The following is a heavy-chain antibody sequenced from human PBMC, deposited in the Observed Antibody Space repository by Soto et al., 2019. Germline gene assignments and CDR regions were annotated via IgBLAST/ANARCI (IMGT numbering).Heavy chain of an antibody. CDR2: ISSSSSYI. J-gene: IGHJ3*02. V-gene: IGHV3-21*01. Sequence: GGSLRLSCAASGFTFSSYSMNWVRQAPGKGLEWVSSISSSSSYIYYADSVKGRFTISRDNAKNSLYLQMNSLRAEDTAVYYCAAYHPMRHAFDIWGQGTMVTVSS. D-gene: IGHD2-2*01. CDR1: GFTFSSYS. CDR3: AAYHPMRHAFDI.